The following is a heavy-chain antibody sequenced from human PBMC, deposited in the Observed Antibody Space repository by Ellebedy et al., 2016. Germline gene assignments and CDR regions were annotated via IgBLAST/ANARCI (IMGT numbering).Heavy chain of an antibody. V-gene: IGHV1-18*01. D-gene: IGHD7-27*01. Sequence: SVKVSCXASGYTFTNYGVTWVRQAPGHGLEWMGWTNVKNNYTVPAQNLQARLTMTADTSSTTAYMELRNLRSEDTAVYSCARDKASLGDADFDFWGQGSLVTVSS. CDR1: GYTFTNYG. J-gene: IGHJ4*02. CDR2: TNVKNNYT. CDR3: ARDKASLGDADFDF.